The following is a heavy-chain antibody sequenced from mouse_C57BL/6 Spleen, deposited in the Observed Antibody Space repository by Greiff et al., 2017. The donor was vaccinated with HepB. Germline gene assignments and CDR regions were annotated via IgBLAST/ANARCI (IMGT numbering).Heavy chain of an antibody. CDR3: AREIYDGYYVYAMDY. D-gene: IGHD2-3*01. J-gene: IGHJ4*01. V-gene: IGHV5-16*01. Sequence: EVKLMESEGGLVQPGSSMKLSCTASGFTFSDYYMAWVRQVPEKGLEWVANINYDGSSTYYLDSLKSRFIISRDNAKNILYLQMSSLKSEDTATYYCAREIYDGYYVYAMDYWGQGTSVTVSS. CDR2: INYDGSST. CDR1: GFTFSDYY.